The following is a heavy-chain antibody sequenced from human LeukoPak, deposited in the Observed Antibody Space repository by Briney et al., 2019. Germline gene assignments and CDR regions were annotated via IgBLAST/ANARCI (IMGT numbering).Heavy chain of an antibody. D-gene: IGHD6-19*01. CDR2: ISYDGSNK. V-gene: IGHV3-30-3*01. Sequence: GRSLRLSCAASGFTFSSYAMHWVRQAPGKGLEWVAVISYDGSNKYYADSVKGRFTISRDNSKNTLYLQMNSLRAEDTAVYYCARPYAAAGTGDYFDYWGQGTLVTVSS. CDR1: GFTFSSYA. CDR3: ARPYAAAGTGDYFDY. J-gene: IGHJ4*02.